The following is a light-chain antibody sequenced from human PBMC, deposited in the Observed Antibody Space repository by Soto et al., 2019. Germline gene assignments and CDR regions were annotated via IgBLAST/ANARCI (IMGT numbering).Light chain of an antibody. CDR3: SSYTTSSPYV. V-gene: IGLV2-14*01. Sequence: SVLTQPGSVSGTPGQAITISCTGTSSDVGGYNDVSWYQQHPGKAPELIIYEVSNRTAGGCNRFSGSKSGNTATLTIAGLQPEHEADYYCSSYTTSSPYVFGTGTKATVL. CDR1: SSDVGGYND. CDR2: EVS. J-gene: IGLJ1*01.